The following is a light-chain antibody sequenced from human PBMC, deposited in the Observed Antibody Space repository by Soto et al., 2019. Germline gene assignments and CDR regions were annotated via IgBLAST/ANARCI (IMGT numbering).Light chain of an antibody. CDR2: KAS. J-gene: IGKJ2*02. CDR3: QQYNGYSGT. CDR1: QSISSW. Sequence: DTQMTQSPSTLSASVGDRVTITCRASQSISSWLAWYQQKPGKAPKLLIYKASNLESGVPSRFSGSASGTEFTITISSLQPDDLATYYCQQYNGYSGTFGQGTKREIK. V-gene: IGKV1-5*03.